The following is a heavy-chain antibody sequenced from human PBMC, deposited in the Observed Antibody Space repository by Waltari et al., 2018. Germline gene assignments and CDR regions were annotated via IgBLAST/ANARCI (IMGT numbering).Heavy chain of an antibody. CDR1: LHTFNGYF. D-gene: IGHD6-6*01. CDR3: ALYSSSSYRAFDS. Sequence: QVHVVQSGAEMKKPGASVKVSCKASLHTFNGYFVHWGRQAHVQGLEWMGWINPKTGGTNYAQKFQGRITVTSDSSISTAYMEMSGLKSNDTALYFCALYSSSSYRAFDSWGQGTMVTVSS. CDR2: INPKTGGT. V-gene: IGHV1-2*02. J-gene: IGHJ3*02.